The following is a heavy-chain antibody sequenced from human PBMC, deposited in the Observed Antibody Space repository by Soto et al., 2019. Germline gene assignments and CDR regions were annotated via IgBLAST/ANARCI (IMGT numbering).Heavy chain of an antibody. D-gene: IGHD1-7*01. Sequence: GGSLRLSCAASGFTFNRYGMSWVRQAPGKGLEWVSAISGSGDSTYYAGSVKGRFTISRDSSNNTLYLQMNNLRADDTALYFCVKLRLELLYLDSWGLGALVTV. CDR1: GFTFNRYG. J-gene: IGHJ4*02. CDR3: VKLRLELLYLDS. V-gene: IGHV3-23*01. CDR2: ISGSGDST.